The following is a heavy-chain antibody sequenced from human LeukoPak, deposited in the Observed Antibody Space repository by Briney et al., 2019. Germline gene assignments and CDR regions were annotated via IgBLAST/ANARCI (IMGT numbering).Heavy chain of an antibody. V-gene: IGHV4-34*01. CDR2: INHSGST. Sequence: PSETLSLTCVVYGGSFSGYYWSWMRQPPGKGLEWIGEINHSGSTNYNPSLKSRVTISVDTSKNQFSLKLSSVTAADTAVYYCARVNYDSSGYHTQGDYWGQGTLVTVSS. D-gene: IGHD3-22*01. CDR1: GGSFSGYY. CDR3: ARVNYDSSGYHTQGDY. J-gene: IGHJ4*02.